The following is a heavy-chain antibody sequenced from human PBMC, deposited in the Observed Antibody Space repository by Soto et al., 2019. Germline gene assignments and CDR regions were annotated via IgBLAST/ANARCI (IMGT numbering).Heavy chain of an antibody. J-gene: IGHJ6*02. CDR3: ASRYCSSTSCRTYYYYYGMDV. CDR1: GGTFSSYA. Sequence: QVPLVQSGAEVKKPGSSVKVSCKASGGTFSSYAISWVRQAPGQGLEWMGGIIPIFGTANYAQKFQGRVTITADESTSTAYMELSSLRSEDTAVYYCASRYCSSTSCRTYYYYYGMDVWGQGTTVTVSS. D-gene: IGHD2-2*01. V-gene: IGHV1-69*01. CDR2: IIPIFGTA.